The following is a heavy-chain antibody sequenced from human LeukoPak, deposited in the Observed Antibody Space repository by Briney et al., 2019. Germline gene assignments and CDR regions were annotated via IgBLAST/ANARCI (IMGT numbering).Heavy chain of an antibody. J-gene: IGHJ4*02. CDR2: IYYSGST. V-gene: IGHV4-59*08. D-gene: IGHD3-22*01. Sequence: SETLSLTCTVSGGSISSYYWSWIRQPPGKGMEWIGYIYYSGSTNYNPSLKSRVTISVDTSKNQFSLKLSSVTAADTAVYYCARGRNYYDSNFIDYWGQGTLVTVSS. CDR1: GGSISSYY. CDR3: ARGRNYYDSNFIDY.